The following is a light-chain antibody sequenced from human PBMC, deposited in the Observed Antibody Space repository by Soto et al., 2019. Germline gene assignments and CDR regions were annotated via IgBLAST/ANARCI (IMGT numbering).Light chain of an antibody. CDR3: CSYAGNFYV. CDR2: DVS. J-gene: IGLJ1*01. Sequence: QSALTQPRSVSGSPXQSXAISCTGTSSDVGGYDYVSWYQQHPGKAPKLMIYDVSKRPSGVPDRFSGSKSGNTASLTISGLQAEDEADYYCCSYAGNFYVFGTGTKLTVL. CDR1: SSDVGGYDY. V-gene: IGLV2-11*01.